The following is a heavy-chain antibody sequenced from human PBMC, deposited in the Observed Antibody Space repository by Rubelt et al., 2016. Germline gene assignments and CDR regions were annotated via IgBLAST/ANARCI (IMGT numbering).Heavy chain of an antibody. CDR3: ARGGGYGPFL. V-gene: IGHV4-34*01. Sequence: QVQLQQWGAGLLKPSETLSLTCAVYGGSFSGYYWSWIRQPPGKGLEWIGEINHGGSTNYNPSLKSLVTTSTDASKNQFSLKMAAVTASYTAVYYCARGGGYGPFLWGQGTLVTVSS. J-gene: IGHJ4*02. CDR1: GGSFSGYY. CDR2: INHGGST. D-gene: IGHD4-17*01.